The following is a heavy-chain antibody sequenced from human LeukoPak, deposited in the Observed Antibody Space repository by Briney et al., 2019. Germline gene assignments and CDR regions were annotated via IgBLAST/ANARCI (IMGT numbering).Heavy chain of an antibody. CDR1: GGSISSYY. Sequence: PAETLSLTCTVSGGSISSYYWSWIRQPPGKRLEWIGYIYYSGSTNYNPSLKSRVTISVDTSKNQFSLKLSSVTAADTAVYYCARHSTVVTSHFDYWGQGTLVTVSS. D-gene: IGHD4-23*01. CDR3: ARHSTVVTSHFDY. CDR2: IYYSGST. V-gene: IGHV4-59*08. J-gene: IGHJ4*02.